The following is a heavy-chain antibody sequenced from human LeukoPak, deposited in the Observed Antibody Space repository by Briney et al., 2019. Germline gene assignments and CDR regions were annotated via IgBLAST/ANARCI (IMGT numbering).Heavy chain of an antibody. J-gene: IGHJ4*02. V-gene: IGHV3-23*01. Sequence: GGSLRLSCEASGFTFSSYSMNWVRQAPGKGLEWVSTISGSGDSTYYADSVKGRFTSSRDNSKNTLYLQMNSLRAEDTAVYYCAKGAYYADWGQGTLVTVSS. CDR2: ISGSGDST. CDR1: GFTFSSYS. D-gene: IGHD3-3*01. CDR3: AKGAYYAD.